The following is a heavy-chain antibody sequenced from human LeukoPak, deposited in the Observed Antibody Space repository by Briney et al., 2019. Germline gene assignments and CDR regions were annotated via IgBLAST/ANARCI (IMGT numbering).Heavy chain of an antibody. CDR2: ISGSGGST. Sequence: GGSLRLSCAASGFTFSSYAMSWVRQAPGKGLEWVSAISGSGGSTYYADSVKGRFTISRDNAKNSLYLQMNSLRAEDTAVYYCARGSQRAFDYWGQGTLVTVSS. V-gene: IGHV3-23*01. CDR1: GFTFSSYA. CDR3: ARGSQRAFDY. J-gene: IGHJ4*02.